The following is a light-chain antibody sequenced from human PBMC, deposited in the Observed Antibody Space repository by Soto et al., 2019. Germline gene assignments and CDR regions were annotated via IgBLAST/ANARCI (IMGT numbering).Light chain of an antibody. CDR3: SSYTSSSTYVV. V-gene: IGLV2-14*01. J-gene: IGLJ2*01. CDR1: SSDVGGYNY. Sequence: QSALTQPASVSGSPGQSITISCTGTSSDVGGYNYVSWYQQHPGKAPKLMIYDVSNLPSGVSNRFSGSKSGNTASLTISGPQAEDEADYYCSSYTSSSTYVVFGGGTKVTVL. CDR2: DVS.